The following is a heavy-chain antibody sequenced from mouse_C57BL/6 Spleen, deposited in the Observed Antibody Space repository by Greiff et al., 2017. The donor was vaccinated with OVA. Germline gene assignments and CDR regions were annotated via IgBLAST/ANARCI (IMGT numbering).Heavy chain of an antibody. CDR2: ISYDGSN. CDR3: AREDYRDFDV. CDR1: GYSITSGYY. V-gene: IGHV3-6*01. J-gene: IGHJ1*03. D-gene: IGHD2-14*01. Sequence: EVKLMESGPGLVKPSQSLSLTCSVTGYSITSGYYWNWIRQFPGNKLEWMGYISYDGSNNYNPSLKNRISITRDTSKNQFFLKLNSVTTEDTATYYCAREDYRDFDVWGTGTTVTVSS.